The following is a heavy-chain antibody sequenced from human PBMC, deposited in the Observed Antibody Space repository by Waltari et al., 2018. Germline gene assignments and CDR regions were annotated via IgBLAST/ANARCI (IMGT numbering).Heavy chain of an antibody. CDR1: GGSFSGYY. CDR2: INHSGST. J-gene: IGHJ4*02. CDR3: ARGTDPYGQWLPFDY. Sequence: QVQLQQWGAGLLKPSETLSLTCAVYGGSFSGYYWSWISPPPGKGLDWLGEINHSGSTNYNPSLKSRVTISVDTSKNQFSLKLSSVTAADTAVYYCARGTDPYGQWLPFDYWGQGTLVTVSS. D-gene: IGHD6-19*01. V-gene: IGHV4-34*01.